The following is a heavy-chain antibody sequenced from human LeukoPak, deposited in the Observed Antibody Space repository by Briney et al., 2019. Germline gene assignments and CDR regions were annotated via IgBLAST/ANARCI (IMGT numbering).Heavy chain of an antibody. CDR3: AKASAPYSSGWSAFDI. V-gene: IGHV3-23*01. J-gene: IGHJ3*02. Sequence: GGSPRLSCAASGFTFSSYAMSWVRQAPGKGLEWVSAISVSGGNTQYADSVKGRFAISRDNSKNTLFLQMDSLRAEDTAVYYCAKASAPYSSGWSAFDIWGQGTMVTVSS. CDR2: ISVSGGNT. CDR1: GFTFSSYA. D-gene: IGHD6-19*01.